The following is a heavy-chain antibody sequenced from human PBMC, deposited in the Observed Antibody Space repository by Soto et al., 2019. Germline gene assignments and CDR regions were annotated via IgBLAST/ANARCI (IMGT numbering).Heavy chain of an antibody. Sequence: SETLSLTCAVYGGSFSGYYWSWIRQSPGKGLEWIGEINHSGSSISNPSLKSRVTVSVDTSKNQFSLKLRSVTAADTAAYYCARGISLIVEVHRDAPDKYYFDSWSQGTLVTVSS. V-gene: IGHV4-34*01. D-gene: IGHD2-15*01. J-gene: IGHJ4*02. CDR1: GGSFSGYY. CDR3: ARGISLIVEVHRDAPDKYYFDS. CDR2: INHSGSS.